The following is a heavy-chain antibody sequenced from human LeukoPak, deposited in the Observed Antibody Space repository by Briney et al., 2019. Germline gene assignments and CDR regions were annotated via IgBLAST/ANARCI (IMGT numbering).Heavy chain of an antibody. D-gene: IGHD6-13*01. V-gene: IGHV3-23*01. CDR2: ISGSGGST. Sequence: LTGGSLRLSCAASGFTFSTYAMSWVRQAPGKGLEWVSAISGSGGSTYYADSVRGRFTISRDNSKNTLYLQMDSLRAEDTAVYYCARGDTYSSSWYGFHYWGQGTLVTVSS. CDR1: GFTFSTYA. CDR3: ARGDTYSSSWYGFHY. J-gene: IGHJ4*02.